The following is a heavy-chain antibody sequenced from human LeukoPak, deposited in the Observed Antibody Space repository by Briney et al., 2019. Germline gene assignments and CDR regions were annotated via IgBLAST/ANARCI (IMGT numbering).Heavy chain of an antibody. Sequence: PGGSLRLSCTASGFTFSSYLMNWVRQAPGKGLEWVSYISISGSTIYYAGSVRGRFTISRDNAKNSLYLQMNSLRAEDTAVYYCATSYIGWGQGTLVTVSS. D-gene: IGHD1-1*01. CDR1: GFTFSSYL. CDR3: ATSYIG. CDR2: ISISGSTI. V-gene: IGHV3-48*03. J-gene: IGHJ4*02.